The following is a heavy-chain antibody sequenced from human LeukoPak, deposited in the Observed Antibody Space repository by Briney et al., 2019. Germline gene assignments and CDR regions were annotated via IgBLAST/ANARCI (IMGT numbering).Heavy chain of an antibody. CDR1: GFTFSSYA. J-gene: IGHJ6*02. CDR3: ARAPKSWPCYGMDV. D-gene: IGHD6-13*01. CDR2: ISYDGSNK. V-gene: IGHV3-30-3*01. Sequence: GGSLRLSCAASGFTFSSYAMHWVRQAPGKGLEWVAVISYDGSNKYYADSVKGRFTISRDNSKNTLYLQMNSLRAEDTAVYYCARAPKSWPCYGMDVWGQGTTVTVSS.